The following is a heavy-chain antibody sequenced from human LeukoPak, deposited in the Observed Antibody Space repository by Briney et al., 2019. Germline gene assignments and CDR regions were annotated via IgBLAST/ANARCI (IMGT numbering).Heavy chain of an antibody. J-gene: IGHJ4*02. Sequence: GESLKISCGASGYNFTTYWIGWMRQRPGKGLEWMGIIYPGDSNSTYSPSFQGQVTISVDKSLSTAYLQWSSLKASDTAMYYCARQGSIQIWGQGTLVTASS. D-gene: IGHD5-18*01. CDR2: IYPGDSNS. CDR3: ARQGSIQI. CDR1: GYNFTTYW. V-gene: IGHV5-51*01.